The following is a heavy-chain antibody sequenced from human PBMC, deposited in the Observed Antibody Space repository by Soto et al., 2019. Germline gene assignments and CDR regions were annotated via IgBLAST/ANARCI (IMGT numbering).Heavy chain of an antibody. CDR2: INHSGST. CDR3: ARQKPSFQRYCSGGSCYSHFDY. V-gene: IGHV4-34*01. Sequence: PSETLSLTCAVYGGSFSGYYWSWIRQPPGKGLEWIGEINHSGSTNYNPSLKSRVTISVDTSKNQFSLKLSSVTAADTAVYYCARQKPSFQRYCSGGSCYSHFDYWGQGTLVTVSS. CDR1: GGSFSGYY. J-gene: IGHJ4*02. D-gene: IGHD2-15*01.